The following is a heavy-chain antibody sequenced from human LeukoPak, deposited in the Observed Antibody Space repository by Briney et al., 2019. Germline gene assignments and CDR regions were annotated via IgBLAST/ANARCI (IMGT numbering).Heavy chain of an antibody. CDR2: IRSIANSYAT. V-gene: IGHV3-73*01. J-gene: IGHJ4*02. CDR1: GFTFSGSA. Sequence: GGSLRLSCAASGFTFSGSAMHWVRQASGKGLEWVGRIRSIANSYATAYAASVKGRFTISRDDSKNTAYLQMNSLKTEDTAVYYCTRHPSYYDSSGYYSDFDYWGQGTLVTVSS. D-gene: IGHD3-22*01. CDR3: TRHPSYYDSSGYYSDFDY.